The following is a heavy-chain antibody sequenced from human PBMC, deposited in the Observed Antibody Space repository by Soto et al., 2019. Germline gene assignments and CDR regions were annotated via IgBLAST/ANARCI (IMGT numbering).Heavy chain of an antibody. CDR3: ARETRYYYDSSGYYSPWFDP. CDR1: GGSISSYY. CDR2: IYYSGST. V-gene: IGHV4-59*08. D-gene: IGHD3-22*01. J-gene: IGHJ5*02. Sequence: PSETLSLTCTVSGGSISSYYWSWIRQPPGKGLEWIGYIYYSGSTNYNPSLKSRVTISVDTSKNQFSLKLSSVTAADTAVYYCARETRYYYDSSGYYSPWFDPWGQGTLVTVSS.